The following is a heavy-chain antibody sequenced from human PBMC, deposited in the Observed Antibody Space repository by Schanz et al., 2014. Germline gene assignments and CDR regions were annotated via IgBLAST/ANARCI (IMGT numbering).Heavy chain of an antibody. CDR2: INPNSGDT. Sequence: QVQLVQSGAEVKKPGASVKVSCKASGFTSTDHYVHWVRQAPGQGLEWMGRINPNSGDTKFAQKFQGGVTMTRDTSISTAYMELSRLRSDDTAVYYCASCSRNTKCYGNGMDVWGQGTTVTVS. CDR1: GFTSTDHY. V-gene: IGHV1-2*06. J-gene: IGHJ6*02. D-gene: IGHD3-16*01. CDR3: ASCSRNTKCYGNGMDV.